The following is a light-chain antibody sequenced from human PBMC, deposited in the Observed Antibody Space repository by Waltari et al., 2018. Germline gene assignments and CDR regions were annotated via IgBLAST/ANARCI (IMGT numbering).Light chain of an antibody. CDR3: QQYRNLWT. Sequence: DIQMTQSPSTLSASVGDRVTITCRASQRLSNWLAWYQQKPEKAPKVLIYKASTLESGVPSRFSGSGSGTEFTLTISSLQPDDFATYYCQQYRNLWTFGQGTKVEIK. CDR2: KAS. J-gene: IGKJ1*01. CDR1: QRLSNW. V-gene: IGKV1-5*03.